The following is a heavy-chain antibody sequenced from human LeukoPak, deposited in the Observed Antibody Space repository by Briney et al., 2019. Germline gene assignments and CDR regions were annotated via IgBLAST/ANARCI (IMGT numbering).Heavy chain of an antibody. Sequence: GGSLRLSCAASGFTFENYWMSWVRQAPGKGLEWVAYMKQGESEKYYVASVKGRFTISRDNAKKSLYLQMNSLRAEDTAVYYCARQYTAGDAFDIWGQGTMVTVSS. CDR1: GFTFENYW. J-gene: IGHJ3*02. V-gene: IGHV3-7*01. D-gene: IGHD6-13*01. CDR2: MKQGESEK. CDR3: ARQYTAGDAFDI.